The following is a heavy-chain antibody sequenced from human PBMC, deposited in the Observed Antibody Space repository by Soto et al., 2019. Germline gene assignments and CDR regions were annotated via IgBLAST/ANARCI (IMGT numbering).Heavy chain of an antibody. CDR2: IHSDGSST. CDR1: GFTFNYYW. V-gene: IGHV3-74*01. D-gene: IGHD2-21*02. J-gene: IGHJ3*01. Sequence: EVQLVESEGGLVQRGGSLRLSCAASGFTFNYYWMHWVRQAPGQGLVWVSHIHSDGSSTTYADSVKGRFTISRDNAKNTVYLQMNSLRAEDTAGYYCARGDKGGFDLWGQGPTVTVSS. CDR3: ARGDKGGFDL.